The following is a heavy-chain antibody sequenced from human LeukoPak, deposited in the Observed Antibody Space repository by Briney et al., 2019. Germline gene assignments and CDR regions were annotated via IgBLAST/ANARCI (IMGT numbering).Heavy chain of an antibody. CDR3: ARDGGSRVNYFDY. V-gene: IGHV4-61*01. J-gene: IGHJ4*02. CDR2: IYYSGST. D-gene: IGHD3-16*01. CDR1: GYSISSGYY. Sequence: PSETLSLTCAVSGYSISSGYYWSWIRQPPGKGLEWIGYIYYSGSTNYNPSLKSRVTISVDTSKNQFSLKLSSVTAADTAVYYCARDGGSRVNYFDYWGQGTLVTVSS.